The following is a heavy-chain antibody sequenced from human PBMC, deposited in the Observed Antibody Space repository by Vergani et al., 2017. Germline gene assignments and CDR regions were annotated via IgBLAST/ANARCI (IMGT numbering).Heavy chain of an antibody. V-gene: IGHV1-46*01. Sequence: QVQLVQSGAEVKNPGSSVKVSCKASGYTFTSYYMHLVRQAPGQGLEWMGIINPSGGSPSYAQKFQGRFTMTRDTSTSTVYMELSSLRSEDTAVYYCARAEAGTLMATAYYWGQGTLVTVSS. CDR2: INPSGGSP. CDR3: ARAEAGTLMATAYY. CDR1: GYTFTSYY. D-gene: IGHD5-24*01. J-gene: IGHJ4*02.